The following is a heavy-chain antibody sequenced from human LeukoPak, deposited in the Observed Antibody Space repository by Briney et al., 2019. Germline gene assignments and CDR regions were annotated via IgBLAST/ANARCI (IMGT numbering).Heavy chain of an antibody. J-gene: IGHJ6*03. CDR2: IKSKADGGTT. V-gene: IGHV3-15*01. D-gene: IGHD2-2*01. CDR1: GFTFSNAW. CDR3: TRDQIVVVPAATKYYYYYYMDV. Sequence: GGSLRLSCAASGFTFSNAWMNWVRQAPGKGLEWVGRIKSKADGGTTDYAAPVKGRFTISRDDSKSIAYLQMNSLKTEDTAVYYCTRDQIVVVPAATKYYYYYYMDVWGKGTTVTVSS.